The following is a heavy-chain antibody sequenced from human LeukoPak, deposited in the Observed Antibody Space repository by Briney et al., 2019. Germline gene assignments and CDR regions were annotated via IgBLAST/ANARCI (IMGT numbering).Heavy chain of an antibody. J-gene: IGHJ6*02. Sequence: GGSLRLSCAASGFTVSSNYMSWVRQAPGKGLEWVSVIYSGGSTYYADSVKGRFTISRDNSKNTLYLQMNSLRSDDTAVYYCARDLFRAAAGPKDYYYYYYGMDVWGQGTTVTVSS. D-gene: IGHD6-13*01. CDR2: IYSGGST. CDR1: GFTVSSNY. V-gene: IGHV3-53*05. CDR3: ARDLFRAAAGPKDYYYYYYGMDV.